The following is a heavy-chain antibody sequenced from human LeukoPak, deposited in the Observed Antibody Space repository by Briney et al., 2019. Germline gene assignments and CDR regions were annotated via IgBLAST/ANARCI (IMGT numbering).Heavy chain of an antibody. J-gene: IGHJ4*02. CDR2: INPNSGGT. Sequence: ASVKVSCKASGYTFTSYDINWVRQATGQGLEWMGWINPNSGGTNYAQKFQGRVTMTRDTSISTAYMELSRLRSDDTAVYYCARDRPMVRGVGDYWGQGTLVTVSS. D-gene: IGHD3-10*01. CDR1: GYTFTSYD. V-gene: IGHV1-2*02. CDR3: ARDRPMVRGVGDY.